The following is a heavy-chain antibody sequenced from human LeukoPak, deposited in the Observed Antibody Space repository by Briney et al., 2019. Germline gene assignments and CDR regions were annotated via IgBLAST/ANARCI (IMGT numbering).Heavy chain of an antibody. J-gene: IGHJ5*02. D-gene: IGHD3-16*01. CDR3: ARLWGGNGYSGGSLNL. V-gene: IGHV3-33*08. Sequence: GGSLTLSCAASGFTFSNFAMTWVRQAPGKGLEWVAVVWYDGRNRDYADSVKGRFTISKDNSNNMVFLQMDRLRAEDTAVYYCARLWGGNGYSGGSLNLWGQGTLVTVSS. CDR2: VWYDGRNR. CDR1: GFTFSNFA.